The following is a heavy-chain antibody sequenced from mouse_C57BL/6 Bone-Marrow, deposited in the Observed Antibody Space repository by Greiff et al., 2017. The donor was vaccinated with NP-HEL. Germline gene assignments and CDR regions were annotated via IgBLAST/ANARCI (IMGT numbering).Heavy chain of an antibody. CDR1: GYTFTDYN. Sequence: VQLQQSGPELVKPGASVKIPCKASGYTFTDYNMDWVKQSHGKSLEWIGDINPNNGGTIYNQKFKGKATLTVDKSSSTAYMELRSLTSEDTAVYYCARSYYGYDWYFDVWGTGTTVTVSS. CDR3: ARSYYGYDWYFDV. J-gene: IGHJ1*03. V-gene: IGHV1-18*01. CDR2: INPNNGGT. D-gene: IGHD2-2*01.